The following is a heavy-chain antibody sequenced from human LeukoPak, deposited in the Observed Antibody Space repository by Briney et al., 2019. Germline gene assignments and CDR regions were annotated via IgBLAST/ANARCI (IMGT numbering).Heavy chain of an antibody. V-gene: IGHV3-9*01. CDR3: ATGRYFDWPEVFKY. D-gene: IGHD3-9*01. CDR1: GFTFDDYA. Sequence: PGRSLRLSCAASGFTFDDYAMHWVRQAPGKGLEWVSGISWNSGSIDYADFVKGRFTISRDNAKNFLYLQMNSLRTEDTALYYCATGRYFDWPEVFKYWGQGTLVIVSS. J-gene: IGHJ4*02. CDR2: ISWNSGSI.